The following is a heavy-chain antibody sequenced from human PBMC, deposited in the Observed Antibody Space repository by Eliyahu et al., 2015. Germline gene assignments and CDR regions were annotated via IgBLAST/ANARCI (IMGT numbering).Heavy chain of an antibody. CDR2: IYFSGGT. Sequence: QVQLQESGPGLVKPSETLSLTCTVSGGSISYYYWSWVRQPPGKGLEWIGYIYFSGGTHSNPSLRSRVTISLDTSKNQFSLKLSSVTAADTAVYYCARDGAPYGDYIRPFDSWGQGTLVTVSS. J-gene: IGHJ4*02. CDR3: ARDGAPYGDYIRPFDS. D-gene: IGHD4-17*01. V-gene: IGHV4-59*01. CDR1: GGSISYYY.